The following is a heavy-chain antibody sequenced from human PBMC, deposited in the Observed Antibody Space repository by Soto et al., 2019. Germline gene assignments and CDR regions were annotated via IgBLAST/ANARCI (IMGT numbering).Heavy chain of an antibody. CDR3: ARDQETTIFGVAHWYGMDV. J-gene: IGHJ6*02. CDR2: IYYSGST. CDR1: GGSISSGGYY. D-gene: IGHD3-3*01. Sequence: PSETLSLTCTVSGGSISSGGYYWSWIRQHPGKGLERIGYIYYSGSTYYNPSLKSRVTISVDTSKNQFSLKLSSVTAADTAVYYCARDQETTIFGVAHWYGMDVWGQGTTVTVSS. V-gene: IGHV4-31*03.